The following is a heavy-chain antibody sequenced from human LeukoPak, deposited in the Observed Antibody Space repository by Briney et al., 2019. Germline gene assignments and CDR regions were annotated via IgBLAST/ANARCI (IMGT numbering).Heavy chain of an antibody. CDR3: AGLYSSSWNNWFDP. CDR2: ISAYNGNT. D-gene: IGHD6-13*01. CDR1: GYTFTSYG. Sequence: GASVKVSCKASGYTFTSYGISWVRQAPGQGLEWMGWISAYNGNTNYAQKLQGRVTMTTDTSTSTAYMELRSLRSDDTAVYYCAGLYSSSWNNWFDPWGQGTLVTVSS. J-gene: IGHJ5*02. V-gene: IGHV1-18*01.